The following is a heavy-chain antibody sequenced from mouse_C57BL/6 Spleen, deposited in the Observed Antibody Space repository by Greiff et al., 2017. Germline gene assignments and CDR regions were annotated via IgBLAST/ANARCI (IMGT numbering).Heavy chain of an antibody. D-gene: IGHD2-3*01. J-gene: IGHJ4*01. CDR1: GYSITSGYY. CDR3: ARGDGYRYAMDY. CDR2: ISYDGSN. V-gene: IGHV3-6*01. Sequence: EVQLQESGPGLVKPSQSLSLTCSVTGYSITSGYYWNWLRQFPGNKLEWMGYISYDGSNNYNPSLKNRISITRDTSKNQFFLKLNSVTTEDTATYYCARGDGYRYAMDYWGQGTSVTVSS.